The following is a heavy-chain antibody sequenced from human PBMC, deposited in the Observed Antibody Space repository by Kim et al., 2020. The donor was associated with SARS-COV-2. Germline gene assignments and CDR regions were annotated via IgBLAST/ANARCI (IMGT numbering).Heavy chain of an antibody. D-gene: IGHD3-22*01. J-gene: IGHJ4*02. CDR3: ARDPGDIVGFDY. CDR1: GFTFSSYS. V-gene: IGHV3-21*01. Sequence: GGSLRLSCAASGFTFSSYSMNWVRQAPGKGLEWVSSISSSSSSYIYYADSVKGRFTISRDNAKNSLYLQMNSLRAEDTAVYYCARDPGDIVGFDYWGQGTLVTVSS. CDR2: ISSSSSSYI.